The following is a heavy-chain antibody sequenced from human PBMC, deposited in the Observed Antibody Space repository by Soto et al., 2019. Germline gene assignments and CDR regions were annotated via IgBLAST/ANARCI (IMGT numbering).Heavy chain of an antibody. J-gene: IGHJ5*02. CDR3: AKDRSTMRWFDP. D-gene: IGHD1-1*01. CDR1: GASVRSYH. CDR2: VQMSGTT. V-gene: IGHV4-4*07. Sequence: SETLSLTCAVSGASVRSYHWSWIRQAAGKGLEWIGRVQMSGTTNYNPSLKTRVTMSLDTSKNEVSLRMTSVTAADTAVYFCAKDRSTMRWFDPWGQGILVTSPQ.